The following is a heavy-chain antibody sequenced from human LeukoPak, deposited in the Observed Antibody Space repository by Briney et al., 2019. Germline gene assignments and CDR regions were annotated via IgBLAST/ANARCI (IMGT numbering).Heavy chain of an antibody. J-gene: IGHJ5*02. D-gene: IGHD4-23*01. Sequence: ASVKVSCKASGYTFTGYYMHWVRQAPGQGLEWMGWINPNSGGTNYAQKFQGRVTMTRDTSFSTAYMDLSTLTSDDTAVYYCARSNYGGQGAGDNWFDPWDQGTLVTVSS. CDR1: GYTFTGYY. CDR3: ARSNYGGQGAGDNWFDP. V-gene: IGHV1-2*02. CDR2: INPNSGGT.